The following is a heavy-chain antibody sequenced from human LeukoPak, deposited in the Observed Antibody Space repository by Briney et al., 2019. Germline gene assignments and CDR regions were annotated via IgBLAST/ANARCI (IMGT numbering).Heavy chain of an antibody. J-gene: IGHJ6*03. Sequence: GASVKVSCKASGYTFTSYYMHWVRQAPGQGLEWMGIINPSGGSTSYAQKFQGRVTMTRDTSTSTVYMELSSLRSEDTAVYYCARGRHCSGGSCYWVKGYYYYMDVWGKGTTVTVSS. CDR1: GYTFTSYY. CDR3: ARGRHCSGGSCYWVKGYYYYMDV. D-gene: IGHD2-15*01. V-gene: IGHV1-46*01. CDR2: INPSGGST.